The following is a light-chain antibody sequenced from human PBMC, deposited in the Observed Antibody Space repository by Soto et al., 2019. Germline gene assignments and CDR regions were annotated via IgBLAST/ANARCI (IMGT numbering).Light chain of an antibody. Sequence: SVLTQPRSGSGSPGQSVTISCTGTSNDVGRYIHVSWYQQHPGKAPKLMIYDVSKRPSGVPDRFSGSKSGNTASLTISGLQAEDEADYYCCSFAGNPYVFGTGTKVTVL. J-gene: IGLJ1*01. CDR2: DVS. CDR1: SNDVGRYIH. CDR3: CSFAGNPYV. V-gene: IGLV2-11*01.